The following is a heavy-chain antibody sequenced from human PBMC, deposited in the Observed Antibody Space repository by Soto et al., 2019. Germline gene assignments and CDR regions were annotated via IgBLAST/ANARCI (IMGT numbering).Heavy chain of an antibody. CDR3: AKDDGSSWYVDY. D-gene: IGHD6-13*01. V-gene: IGHV3-23*01. Sequence: GGSLRLSCAASGFSFSSYAMSWVRQAPGKGLEWVSGISGSGGRTYYADSVKGRFTISRDNSKNTQYLQMNSLRAEDTAVHYCAKDDGSSWYVDYWGQGTLVTVSS. CDR1: GFSFSSYA. J-gene: IGHJ4*02. CDR2: ISGSGGRT.